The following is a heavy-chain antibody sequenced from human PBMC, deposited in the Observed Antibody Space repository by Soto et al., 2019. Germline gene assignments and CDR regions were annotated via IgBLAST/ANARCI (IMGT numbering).Heavy chain of an antibody. J-gene: IGHJ6*02. CDR3: VKVGPCSSTSCPLYYYYGMDV. Sequence: GGSLRLSCAASGFTFSSYAMSWVRQAPGKGLEWVSAISGSGGSTYYADSVKGRFTISRDNSKNTLYLQMNSLRAEDTAVYYCVKVGPCSSTSCPLYYYYGMDVWGQGTTVTVSS. CDR2: ISGSGGST. V-gene: IGHV3-23*01. CDR1: GFTFSSYA. D-gene: IGHD2-2*01.